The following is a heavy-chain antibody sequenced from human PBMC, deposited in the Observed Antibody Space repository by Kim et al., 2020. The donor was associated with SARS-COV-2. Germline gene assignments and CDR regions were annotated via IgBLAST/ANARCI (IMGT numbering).Heavy chain of an antibody. CDR1: GFTFSSYA. J-gene: IGHJ4*02. Sequence: GGSLRLSCAVSGFTFSSYAISWVRQAPGKGLEWVSVISCDGSCTYYADSVKGRFTISRDNSKLYLQLKILRADDTAVYYCARVGKEDWLARFYFEYWGAGTLVTVSS. D-gene: IGHD3-9*01. CDR2: ISCDGSCT. V-gene: IGHV3-23*03. CDR3: ARVGKEDWLARFYFEY.